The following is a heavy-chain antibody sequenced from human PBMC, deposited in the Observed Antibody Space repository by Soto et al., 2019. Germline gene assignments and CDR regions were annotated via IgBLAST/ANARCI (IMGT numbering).Heavy chain of an antibody. CDR2: ISYDGSNK. V-gene: IGHV3-30*18. CDR1: GFTFSSYG. J-gene: IGHJ4*02. Sequence: EGSLRVYCAASGFTFSSYGMHWVRQAPGKGLEWVAVISYDGSNKYYADSVTGRFAISRDNSKNTLYLQMNSLRAEDTAVYYCAKGFYDSSGYVIDYWGQGTLVTVSS. CDR3: AKGFYDSSGYVIDY. D-gene: IGHD3-22*01.